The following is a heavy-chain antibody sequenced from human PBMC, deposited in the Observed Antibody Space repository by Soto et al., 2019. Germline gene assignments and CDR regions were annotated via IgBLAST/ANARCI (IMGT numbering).Heavy chain of an antibody. Sequence: HVQLVQSGAEVKKPGASVKVSCKASGYTFTDFGIGWVRQAPGQGLEWVGWIGAFNGNTDYAQKFQGRVTMTAVLPTSTSYMEPRTLSSDDPSPYSCVRLGDSFGDRRSYYFVHWGQGALVTVSS. D-gene: IGHD2-21*01. J-gene: IGHJ4*02. CDR1: GYTFTDFG. CDR2: IGAFNGNT. CDR3: VRLGDSFGDRRSYYFVH. V-gene: IGHV1-18*01.